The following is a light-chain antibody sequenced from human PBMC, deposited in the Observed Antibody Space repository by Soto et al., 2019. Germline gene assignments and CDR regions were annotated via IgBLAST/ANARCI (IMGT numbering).Light chain of an antibody. J-gene: IGKJ1*01. CDR3: QKYNSAPWT. CDR2: AAS. V-gene: IGKV1-27*01. CDR1: QGISNY. Sequence: DIQMTQSPSSLSASVGDRVTITCRARQGISNYLAWYQQKPGKVPKLLIYAASTLQSGVPSRFSGSGSGTDFNLTISSLQPEDVATYYCQKYNSAPWTFGQGTKVEIK.